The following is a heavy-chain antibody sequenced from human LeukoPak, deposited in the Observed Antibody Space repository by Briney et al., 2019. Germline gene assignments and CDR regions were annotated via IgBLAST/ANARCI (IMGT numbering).Heavy chain of an antibody. CDR2: ISGSGGST. CDR3: AKDRWEVGVTTSHFQS. CDR1: GFTFSSHA. D-gene: IGHD1-26*01. J-gene: IGHJ1*01. Sequence: GGSLRLSCAASGFTFSSHAMSWVRQAPGKGLEWVSLISGSGGSTFYADSVKGRFSISRDNSKNTLYLQMNSLRAEDTAVYYCAKDRWEVGVTTSHFQSWGQGTLVTVSA. V-gene: IGHV3-23*01.